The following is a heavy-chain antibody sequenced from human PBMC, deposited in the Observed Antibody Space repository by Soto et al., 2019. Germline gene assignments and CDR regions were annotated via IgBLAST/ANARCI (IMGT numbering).Heavy chain of an antibody. CDR3: ARDPEHSSSWYAKYNWFDP. CDR2: IIPIFGTA. Sequence: ASVKVSCKASGGTFSSYAISWVRQAPGQGLEWMGGIIPIFGTANYAQKFQGRVTITADESTSTAYMELSSLRSEDTAVYYCARDPEHSSSWYAKYNWFDPWGQGTLVTVSS. V-gene: IGHV1-69*13. CDR1: GGTFSSYA. J-gene: IGHJ5*02. D-gene: IGHD6-13*01.